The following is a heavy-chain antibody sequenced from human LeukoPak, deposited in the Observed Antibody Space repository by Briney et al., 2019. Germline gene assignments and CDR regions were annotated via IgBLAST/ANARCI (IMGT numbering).Heavy chain of an antibody. CDR2: YYSGRT. D-gene: IGHD6-19*01. CDR3: ARTGYSSGWPPYGMDV. V-gene: IGHV4-39*01. Sequence: YYSGRTYYNPSLKSRVTISVDTSKNQFSLKLSSVTAADTAVYYCARTGYSSGWPPYGMDVWGQGTTVTVSS. J-gene: IGHJ6*02.